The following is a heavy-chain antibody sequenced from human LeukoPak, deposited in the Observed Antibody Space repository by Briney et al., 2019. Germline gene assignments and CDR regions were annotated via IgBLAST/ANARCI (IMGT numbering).Heavy chain of an antibody. J-gene: IGHJ4*02. D-gene: IGHD2-15*01. CDR1: SGYISSYY. CDR3: AGGLRSFDY. CDR2: IYYSGST. Sequence: SETLSLTCTVSSGYISSYYWSWIRQPPGKGLEWIGYIYYSGSTNYNPSLMSRVTISLDTSKNQFSLRLSSVTAADTAVYYCAGGLRSFDYWGQGTLVTVSS. V-gene: IGHV4-59*01.